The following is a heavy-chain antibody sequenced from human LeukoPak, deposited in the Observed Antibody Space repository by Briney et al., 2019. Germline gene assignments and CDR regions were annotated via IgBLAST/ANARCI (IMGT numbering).Heavy chain of an antibody. V-gene: IGHV4-39*01. J-gene: IGHJ4*02. Sequence: PSETLSLTCTVSGGSISSSRYYWAWVRQPPGKGLEWIGNIYYSGSTYSNPSLKSRVTIFVDTSKNQFSLKLSAVTAADTAVYYCAKNSGSHLWDYFDYWGQGTLVTVSS. D-gene: IGHD1-26*01. CDR2: IYYSGST. CDR1: GGSISSSRYY. CDR3: AKNSGSHLWDYFDY.